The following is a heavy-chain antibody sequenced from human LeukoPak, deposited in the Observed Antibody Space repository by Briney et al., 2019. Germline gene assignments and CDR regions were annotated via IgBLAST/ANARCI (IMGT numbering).Heavy chain of an antibody. D-gene: IGHD1-7*01. CDR2: IYYSGNT. J-gene: IGHJ4*02. Sequence: SQTLSLTCTVSGGSISSGGYYWSWIRQHPGKGLEWIGYIYYSGNTYYNPSLESRVTISIDTSKNHFSLKLSSVTAADTAVYYCARDTGTYYFAYWGQGTLVTVSS. CDR3: ARDTGTYYFAY. V-gene: IGHV4-31*03. CDR1: GGSISSGGYY.